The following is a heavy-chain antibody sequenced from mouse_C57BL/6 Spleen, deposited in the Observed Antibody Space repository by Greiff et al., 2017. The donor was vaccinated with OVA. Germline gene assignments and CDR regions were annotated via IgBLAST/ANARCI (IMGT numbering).Heavy chain of an antibody. CDR3: ARIRQLSLDY. J-gene: IGHJ2*01. CDR1: FFPLSTSRMG. Sequence: QATPKAPFRGIFQSSHPLSLTFSCSFFPLSTSRMGVSWIRQPSGKGLEWLAHIYWDDDKRYNPSLKSRLTISKDTSRNQVFLKITSVDTADTATYYCARIRQLSLDYWGQGTTITVSS. V-gene: IGHV8-12*01. D-gene: IGHD3-2*02. CDR2: IYWDDDK.